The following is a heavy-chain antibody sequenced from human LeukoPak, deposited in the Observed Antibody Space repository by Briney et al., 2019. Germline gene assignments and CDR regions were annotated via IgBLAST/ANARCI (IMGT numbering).Heavy chain of an antibody. D-gene: IGHD3-22*01. J-gene: IGHJ4*02. CDR2: ISWNGGKI. CDR3: AXXHYYDSSRYFDY. V-gene: IGHV3-9*01. CDR1: GFTFSKYW. Sequence: TGGSLRLSCAASGFTFSKYWMLWVRQAPGKGLEWVSGISWNGGKICYADSVKGRFTISRDHAKNSPDLQMNSLRAEDTALYYXAXXHYYDSSRYFDYWGQGTLVTVSS.